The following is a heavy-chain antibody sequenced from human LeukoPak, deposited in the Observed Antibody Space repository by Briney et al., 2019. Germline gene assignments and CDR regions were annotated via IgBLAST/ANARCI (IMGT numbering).Heavy chain of an antibody. Sequence: PSETLSLTCNVSGDSISSGDYYWSWIRQPPGQGLEWIGYIYYSGSTYYNPSLKSRVTISVDTSKNQFSLELSPVTAADTAVYFCARDRDGYNFIDYWGQGTLVTVSS. V-gene: IGHV4-30-4*08. CDR2: IYYSGST. CDR3: ARDRDGYNFIDY. D-gene: IGHD5-24*01. CDR1: GDSISSGDYY. J-gene: IGHJ4*02.